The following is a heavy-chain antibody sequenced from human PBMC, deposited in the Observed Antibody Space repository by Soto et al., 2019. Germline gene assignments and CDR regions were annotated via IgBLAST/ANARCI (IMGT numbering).Heavy chain of an antibody. Sequence: SETLSLTCAVSGGSISSGGYSWSWIRQPPGKGLEWIGYIYHSGSTYYNPSLKSRVTISVDRSKNQFSLKLSSVTAADTAEYYCARAGYSSGWYFDYCGQGTLVTVSS. V-gene: IGHV4-30-2*01. CDR2: IYHSGST. J-gene: IGHJ4*02. CDR1: GGSISSGGYS. D-gene: IGHD6-19*01. CDR3: ARAGYSSGWYFDY.